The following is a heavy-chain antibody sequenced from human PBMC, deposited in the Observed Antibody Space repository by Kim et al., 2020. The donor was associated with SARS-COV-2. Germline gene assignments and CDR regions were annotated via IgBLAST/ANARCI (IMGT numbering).Heavy chain of an antibody. V-gene: IGHV3-7*01. CDR2: SGK. Sequence: SGKNYVDSVKGRFTVSRDNAKDSLYLQMNNRRAEDTAIYYCARPTYNYGDYWGQGTLVTVSS. J-gene: IGHJ4*02. CDR3: ARPTYNYGDY. D-gene: IGHD3-16*01.